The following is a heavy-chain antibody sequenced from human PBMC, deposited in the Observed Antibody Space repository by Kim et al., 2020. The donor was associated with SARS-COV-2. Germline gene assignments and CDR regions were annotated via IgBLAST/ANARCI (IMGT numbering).Heavy chain of an antibody. D-gene: IGHD3-22*01. CDR1: GGSISSYY. J-gene: IGHJ4*02. Sequence: SETLSLTCTVSGGSISSYYWSWIRQPPGKGLEWVGYIYYSGSTNYNPSLKSRVTISVDTSKNQFSLKLSSVTAADTAVYYCAGMYYYDSSGYARWGTGTLVTVSS. V-gene: IGHV4-59*13. CDR3: AGMYYYDSSGYAR. CDR2: IYYSGST.